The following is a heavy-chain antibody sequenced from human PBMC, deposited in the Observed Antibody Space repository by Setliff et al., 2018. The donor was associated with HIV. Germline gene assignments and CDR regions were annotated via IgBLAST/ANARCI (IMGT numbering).Heavy chain of an antibody. CDR1: GHTFTNVD. Sequence: ASVKVSCKASGHTFTNVDIHWLRRATGQGLEWMGWMNPNTGVSGYALKFQARVTMTRDTSISAAYMELSSLTSEDTAVYYCARGKGVGGVVITGGLDVWGKGTTVTVSS. D-gene: IGHD3-10*01. V-gene: IGHV1-8*01. J-gene: IGHJ6*04. CDR2: MNPNTGVS. CDR3: ARGKGVGGVVITGGLDV.